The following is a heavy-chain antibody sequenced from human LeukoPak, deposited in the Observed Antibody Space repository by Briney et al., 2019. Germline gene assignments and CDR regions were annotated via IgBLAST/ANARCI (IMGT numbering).Heavy chain of an antibody. CDR2: IYYSGTT. CDR1: GGSISSGTYY. J-gene: IGHJ4*02. Sequence: SSETLSLTCTVSGGSISSGTYYWGWVRQPPGKGLEWIGTIYYSGTTYYNPSLKSRVTISIDTSKNQFSLKLSSVTAADTAVYYCARTDHIAVAGGGRVGYWGQGTLVSVSS. V-gene: IGHV4-39*07. D-gene: IGHD6-19*01. CDR3: ARTDHIAVAGGGRVGY.